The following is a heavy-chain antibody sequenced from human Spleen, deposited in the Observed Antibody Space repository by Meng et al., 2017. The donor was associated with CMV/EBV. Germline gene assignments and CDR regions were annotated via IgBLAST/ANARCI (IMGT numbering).Heavy chain of an antibody. Sequence: QVPLPQWGEGLVKPSEPLSLTCAVSGYSISSSNWWGWIRQPPGKGLAWIGYIYYSGSTYYNPSLKSRVTMSVDTSKNQFSLKLSSVTAADTAVYYCARGGIAAAGTHYFDYWGQGTLVTVSS. CDR2: IYYSGST. CDR3: ARGGIAAAGTHYFDY. J-gene: IGHJ4*02. D-gene: IGHD6-13*01. CDR1: GYSISSSNW. V-gene: IGHV4-28*03.